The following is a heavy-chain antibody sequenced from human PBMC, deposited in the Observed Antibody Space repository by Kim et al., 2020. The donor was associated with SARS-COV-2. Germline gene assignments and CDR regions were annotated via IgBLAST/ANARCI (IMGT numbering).Heavy chain of an antibody. CDR3: ARDVGWYCSSTSCYTEAFDI. D-gene: IGHD2-2*02. CDR2: IIPIFGTA. V-gene: IGHV1-69*13. CDR1: GGTFSSYA. Sequence: SVKVSCKASGGTFSSYAISWVRQAPGQGLEWMGGIIPIFGTANYAQKFQGRVTITADESTSTAYMELSSLRSEDTAVYYCARDVGWYCSSTSCYTEAFDIWGQGTMVTVSP. J-gene: IGHJ3*02.